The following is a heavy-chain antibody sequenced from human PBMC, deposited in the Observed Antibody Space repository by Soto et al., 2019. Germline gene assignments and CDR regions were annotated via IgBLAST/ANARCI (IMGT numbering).Heavy chain of an antibody. CDR1: GDSVSSNSAA. V-gene: IGHV6-1*01. CDR2: TYYRSKWYN. CDR3: ARDLESPGYSDLGWFDP. J-gene: IGHJ5*02. D-gene: IGHD3-3*01. Sequence: SRTLSLTCAISGDSVSSNSAAWNWIRQSPSRGLEWLGRTYYRSKWYNDYAVSVKSRITINPDTSKNQFSLQLNSVTPEDTAVYYCARDLESPGYSDLGWFDPWGQGTLVTVSS.